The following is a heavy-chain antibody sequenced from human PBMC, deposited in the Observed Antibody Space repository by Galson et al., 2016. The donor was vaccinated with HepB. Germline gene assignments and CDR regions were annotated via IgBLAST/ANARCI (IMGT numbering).Heavy chain of an antibody. V-gene: IGHV4-4*02. D-gene: IGHD5-12*01. CDR2: IYHTGST. CDR3: ARGDIVATLGRQYNHYYYYGMDV. CDR1: RGSINSTNW. Sequence: SETLSLTCAVSRGSINSTNWWSWVRQSPEKGLEWIGEIYHTGSTNYNPSLKSRGIITVDTSKNEFSLRLTSVTAADTAVYYCARGDIVATLGRQYNHYYYYGMDVWGQGTTVTVSS. J-gene: IGHJ6*02.